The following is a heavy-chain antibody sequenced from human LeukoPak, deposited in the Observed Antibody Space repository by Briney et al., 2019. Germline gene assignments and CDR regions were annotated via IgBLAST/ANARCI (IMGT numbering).Heavy chain of an antibody. J-gene: IGHJ4*02. V-gene: IGHV4-34*01. CDR1: GGSYSGYY. D-gene: IGHD3-22*01. CDR2: INHSGST. Sequence: PSETLSLTCAVYGGSYSGYYWSWIRQPPGKELEWIGEINHSGSTNYNPSLKSRVTISVDTSKNQFSLKVSSVTAADTAVYYCARGPGWLPQAFDYWGQGTLVTVSS. CDR3: ARGPGWLPQAFDY.